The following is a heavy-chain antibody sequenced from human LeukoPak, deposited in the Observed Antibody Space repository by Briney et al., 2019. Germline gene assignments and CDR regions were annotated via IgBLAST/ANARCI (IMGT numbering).Heavy chain of an antibody. J-gene: IGHJ4*02. D-gene: IGHD5-12*01. CDR1: GFTFSRYE. CDR2: ISNSGNAK. Sequence: GGSLRLSCAASGFTFSRYEMSWVRQAPGKGLEWVSYISNSGNAKYYAGSMNRRFTISRDSAKNSLYLQMNSLRAEDTAVYYCARATPGYSGYDYGTAPYFDYWGQGTLVTVSS. CDR3: ARATPGYSGYDYGTAPYFDY. V-gene: IGHV3-48*03.